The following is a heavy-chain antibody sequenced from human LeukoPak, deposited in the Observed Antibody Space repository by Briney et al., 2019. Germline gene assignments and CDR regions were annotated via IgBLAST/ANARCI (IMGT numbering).Heavy chain of an antibody. CDR1: GGSLTYHY. CDR3: ASLTNTTGYIPWYFDL. D-gene: IGHD3-9*01. J-gene: IGHJ2*01. CDR2: IYYSGST. V-gene: IGHV4-59*11. Sequence: PSETLSLTCTVSGGSLTYHYRTWIRQSPGRRPEWIGYIYYSGSTHYNPSLESRVAFSVDTSKNQVSLEPSSVTAADTAIYYCASLTNTTGYIPWYFDLWGRGTLVTVSS.